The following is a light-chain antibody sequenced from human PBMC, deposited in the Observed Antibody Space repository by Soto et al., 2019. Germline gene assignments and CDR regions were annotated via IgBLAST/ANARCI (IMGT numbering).Light chain of an antibody. CDR2: GAS. CDR3: QQYGSSRT. Sequence: EIVLTQSPGTLPLSPGERATLSCRASLSVSSSYLAWYQQKPGQAPRLLIYGASSRATGIPDRFSGSGSGTDFTFTISRLEPEDFAVYYCQQYGSSRTFGQGTKVEIK. V-gene: IGKV3-20*01. CDR1: LSVSSSY. J-gene: IGKJ1*01.